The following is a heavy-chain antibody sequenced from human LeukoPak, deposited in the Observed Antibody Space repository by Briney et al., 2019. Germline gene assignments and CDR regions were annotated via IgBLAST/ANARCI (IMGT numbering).Heavy chain of an antibody. D-gene: IGHD2-2*02. CDR1: GYTFTDYY. J-gene: IGHJ4*02. V-gene: IGHV1-2*02. Sequence: VASVKVSCKASGYTFTDYYMHWVRRAPGQGLEWMGWIDPRSGGTNFARKFQGRVTMTRDTSISTAYMELSRLTSDDTAVYYCTSSDYTSSDYWGQGTLVTVSS. CDR3: TSSDYTSSDY. CDR2: IDPRSGGT.